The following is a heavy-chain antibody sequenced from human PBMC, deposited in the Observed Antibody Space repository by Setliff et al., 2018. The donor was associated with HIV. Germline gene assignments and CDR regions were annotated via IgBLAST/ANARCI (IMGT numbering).Heavy chain of an antibody. V-gene: IGHV4-61*02. CDR3: ARGSGGYYYDSSGYLDY. CDR2: IYTSGST. D-gene: IGHD3-22*01. Sequence: LSLTCTVSGGSISSGIYYWSWIRQPAGKGLEWIGRIYTSGSTNYNPSLKSRVTISVDTSKNQFSLKLSSVAAADTAVYYCARGSGGYYYDSSGYLDYWGQGTLVTVSS. CDR1: GGSISSGIYY. J-gene: IGHJ4*02.